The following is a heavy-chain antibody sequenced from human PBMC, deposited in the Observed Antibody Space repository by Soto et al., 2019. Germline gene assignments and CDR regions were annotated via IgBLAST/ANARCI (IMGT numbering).Heavy chain of an antibody. J-gene: IGHJ5*02. CDR1: GFTFSSYW. V-gene: IGHV3-74*01. CDR3: ARDRGYYYDSSGYYLNWFDP. Sequence: GGSLRLSCAASGFTFSSYWMHWVRQAPGKGLVWVSRINSDGSSTSYADSVKGRFTISRDNAKNTLYLQMNSLRAEDTAVYYCARDRGYYYDSSGYYLNWFDPWGQGTLVTVSS. D-gene: IGHD3-22*01. CDR2: INSDGSST.